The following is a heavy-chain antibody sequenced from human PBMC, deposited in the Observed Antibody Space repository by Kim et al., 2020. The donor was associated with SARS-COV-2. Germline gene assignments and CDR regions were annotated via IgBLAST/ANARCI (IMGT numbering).Heavy chain of an antibody. CDR2: IITNNGGT. D-gene: IGHD7-27*01. CDR3: TRDQNWGADY. CDR1: GYSITGYQ. Sequence: ASVKVSCKASGYSITGYQMHWVRQAPGQGLEWLGRIITNNGGTNYAQKFQGRVTMTRDTSISTVYMEFSRLTSDDTAIYYCTRDQNWGADYWGQGTPVTVSS. J-gene: IGHJ4*02. V-gene: IGHV1-2*06.